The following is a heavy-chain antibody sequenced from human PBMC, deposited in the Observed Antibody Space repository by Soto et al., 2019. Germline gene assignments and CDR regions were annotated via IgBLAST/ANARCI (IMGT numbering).Heavy chain of an antibody. D-gene: IGHD1-26*01. J-gene: IGHJ3*02. CDR1: GYSCTSYW. CDR3: ARQGGLWEPRGAFDI. Sequence: GESLKISCKGSGYSCTSYWIGWVRQMPGKGLEWMGIIYPGDSDTRYSPSFQGQVTISADKSISTAYLQWSSLKASDTAMYYCARQGGLWEPRGAFDIWGQGTMVTVSS. CDR2: IYPGDSDT. V-gene: IGHV5-51*01.